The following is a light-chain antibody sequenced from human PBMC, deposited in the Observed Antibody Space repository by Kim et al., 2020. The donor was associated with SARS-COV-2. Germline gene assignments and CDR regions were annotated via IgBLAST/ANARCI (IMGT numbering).Light chain of an antibody. CDR1: SGINVGTYR. CDR3: MIWHSSAWV. J-gene: IGLJ3*02. Sequence: LTCTLRSGINVGTYRIYWYQQKPGSPPQYLLRYKSDSDKQQGSGVPSRFAGSKDASANAGILLISGLQSEDEAAYYCMIWHSSAWVFGGGTQLTVL. V-gene: IGLV5-45*02. CDR2: YKSDSDK.